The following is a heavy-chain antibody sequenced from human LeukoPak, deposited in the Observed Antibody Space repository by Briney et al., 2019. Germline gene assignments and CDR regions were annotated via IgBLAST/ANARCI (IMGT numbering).Heavy chain of an antibody. CDR1: GYTFTSYY. D-gene: IGHD6-19*01. CDR2: INPSGGST. Sequence: GASVKVSCKASGYTFTSYYMHWVRQAPGQGLEWMGIINPSGGSTSYAQKFQGGVTMTRDTSTSTAYMELSSLRSEDTAVYYCARGARIAVAGTVHWGQGTLVAVSS. J-gene: IGHJ4*02. V-gene: IGHV1-46*01. CDR3: ARGARIAVAGTVH.